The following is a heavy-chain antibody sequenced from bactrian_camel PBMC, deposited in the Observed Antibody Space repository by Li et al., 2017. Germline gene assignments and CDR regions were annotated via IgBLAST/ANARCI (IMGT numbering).Heavy chain of an antibody. Sequence: QLVESGGGLVQPGGTLTLSCVTGFKLIGYDMIWVRQAPGKGLEWVSAISSGGGRIYYANSVKGRFTISRNNAKNTVYLQMNSLKPEDTAVYVCAARKSGGRFYGRWVNTDNWHYWGQGTQVTVS. CDR1: GFKLIGYD. V-gene: IGHV3S40*01. J-gene: IGHJ4*01. CDR3: AARKSGGRFYGRWVNTDNWHY. D-gene: IGHD5*01. CDR2: ISSGGGRI.